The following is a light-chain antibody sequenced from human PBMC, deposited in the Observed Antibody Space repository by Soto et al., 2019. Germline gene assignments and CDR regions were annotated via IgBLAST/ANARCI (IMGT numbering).Light chain of an antibody. CDR3: SSYPSSSTRV. V-gene: IGLV2-14*01. Sequence: QSALTQPASVSGSPGQSITSSCTGTSSDVGAYNYVSWYQQHPGNAPKLLIYEVSNRPSGISNRFSGSKSGNTASLTISGLQAEDEADYYCSSYPSSSTRVFGTGTKVTVL. CDR1: SSDVGAYNY. J-gene: IGLJ1*01. CDR2: EVS.